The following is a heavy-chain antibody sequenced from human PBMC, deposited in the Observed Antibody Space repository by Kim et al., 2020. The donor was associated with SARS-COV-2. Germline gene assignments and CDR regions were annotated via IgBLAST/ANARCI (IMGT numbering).Heavy chain of an antibody. Sequence: GESLQISCKGSGYSFTSYWIGWVRQMPGKGLEWMGIIYPGDSDTRYSPSFQGQVTISADKSISTAYLQWSSLKASDTAMYYCARRDSSGWYGSYYFDYWGQGTLVTVSS. CDR3: ARRDSSGWYGSYYFDY. J-gene: IGHJ4*02. D-gene: IGHD6-19*01. CDR2: IYPGDSDT. V-gene: IGHV5-51*01. CDR1: GYSFTSYW.